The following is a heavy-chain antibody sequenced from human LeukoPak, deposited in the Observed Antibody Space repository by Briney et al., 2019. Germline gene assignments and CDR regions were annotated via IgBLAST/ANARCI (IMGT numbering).Heavy chain of an antibody. CDR2: IIPIFGTA. CDR1: GGTFISYA. Sequence: SVKVSCKASGGTFISYAISWVRQAPGQGLEWMGGIIPIFGTANYAQKFQGRVTITADESTSTAYMELSSLRSEDTAVYYCATLYYDILTGKYYYYGMDVWGQGTTVTVSS. V-gene: IGHV1-69*13. D-gene: IGHD3-9*01. J-gene: IGHJ6*02. CDR3: ATLYYDILTGKYYYYGMDV.